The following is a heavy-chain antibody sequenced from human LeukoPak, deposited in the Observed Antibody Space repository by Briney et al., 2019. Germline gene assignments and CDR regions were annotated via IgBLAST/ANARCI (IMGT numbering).Heavy chain of an antibody. V-gene: IGHV3-23*01. CDR3: AKDGLYYDSSGYYAIQHFDY. Sequence: PSETLSLTCAVYGGSFSGYYWSWVRQAPGKGLEWVSSISGSDGGTYYADSVKGRFTISRDNSKNTLYLEMNSLRAEDTAVYYCAKDGLYYDSSGYYAIQHFDYWGQGAVVTVSS. D-gene: IGHD3-22*01. CDR2: ISGSDGGT. J-gene: IGHJ4*02. CDR1: GGSFSGYY.